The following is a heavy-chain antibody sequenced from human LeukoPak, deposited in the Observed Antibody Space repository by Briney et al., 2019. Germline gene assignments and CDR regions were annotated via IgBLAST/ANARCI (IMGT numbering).Heavy chain of an antibody. J-gene: IGHJ3*02. Sequence: PSETLSLTCTVSGGSISSSSYYWCWIRQPPGKGLEWIGSIYYSGSTYYNPSLKSRVTISVDTSKNQFSLKLSSVTAADTAVYYCARDILPGPGYCSSTGCSASVRAFDIWGQGTMVTVSS. CDR2: IYYSGST. CDR1: GGSISSSSYY. V-gene: IGHV4-39*07. D-gene: IGHD2-2*01. CDR3: ARDILPGPGYCSSTGCSASVRAFDI.